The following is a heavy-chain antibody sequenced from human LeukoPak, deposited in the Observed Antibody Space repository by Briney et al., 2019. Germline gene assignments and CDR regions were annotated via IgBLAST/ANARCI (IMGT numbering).Heavy chain of an antibody. J-gene: IGHJ4*02. CDR3: AREFNYDILTGYSAYFDY. V-gene: IGHV4-34*01. CDR1: GGSFSGYY. Sequence: PSETLSLTCAVYGGSFSGYYWSWIRQPPGKGLECIGEINHSGSTNYNPSLKSRVTISVDTSKNQFSLKLSSVTAADTAVYYCAREFNYDILTGYSAYFDYLGQGTLVTVSS. CDR2: INHSGST. D-gene: IGHD3-9*01.